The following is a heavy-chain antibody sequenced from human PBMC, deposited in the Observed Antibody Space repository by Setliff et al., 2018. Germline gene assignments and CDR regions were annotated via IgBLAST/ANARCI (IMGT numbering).Heavy chain of an antibody. V-gene: IGHV3-48*03. CDR3: AREEENSSGGDCYSRSYYYYGMDV. D-gene: IGHD2-21*02. J-gene: IGHJ6*02. Sequence: PGGSLRLSCAASGFTFSSYEMNWVRQAPGKGLEWVSYISSSGSTIYYADSVKGRFTISRDNAKNSLYLQMNSLRAEDTAVYYCAREEENSSGGDCYSRSYYYYGMDVWGQGTTVTVSS. CDR1: GFTFSSYE. CDR2: ISSSGSTI.